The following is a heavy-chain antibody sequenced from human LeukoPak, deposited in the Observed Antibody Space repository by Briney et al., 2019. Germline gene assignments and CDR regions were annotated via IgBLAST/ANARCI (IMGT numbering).Heavy chain of an antibody. V-gene: IGHV4-39*07. J-gene: IGHJ5*02. Sequence: SETLSLTCTVSGGSISSSSYYWGWIRQPPGKGLEWIGSIYYSGSIYYNPSLKSRVTISVDTSKNQFSLKLSSVTAADTAVYYCAREEPRDDWNYRSSRFDPWGQGTLVAVSS. CDR1: GGSISSSSYY. D-gene: IGHD1-7*01. CDR3: AREEPRDDWNYRSSRFDP. CDR2: IYYSGSI.